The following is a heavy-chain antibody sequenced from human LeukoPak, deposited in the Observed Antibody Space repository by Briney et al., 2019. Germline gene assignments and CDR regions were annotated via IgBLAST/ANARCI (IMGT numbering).Heavy chain of an antibody. Sequence: GGSLRLSCAASGFTFSSYDMHWVRQGTGKGLEWVSAIGTTGDTYYPGSVKGRFTISRENAKNSLYLQMNSLRAEDTAVHYCVRDRPDYGAERFDYWGQGTLLTVSS. CDR2: IGTTGDT. V-gene: IGHV3-13*01. D-gene: IGHD4-17*01. J-gene: IGHJ4*02. CDR1: GFTFSSYD. CDR3: VRDRPDYGAERFDY.